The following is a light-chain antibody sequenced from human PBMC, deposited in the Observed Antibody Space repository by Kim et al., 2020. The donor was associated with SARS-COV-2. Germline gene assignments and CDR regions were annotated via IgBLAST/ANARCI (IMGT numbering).Light chain of an antibody. J-gene: IGLJ2*01. Sequence: TVTISCTRSSGSIASNCVQWYQQRPGSAPTTVIYEDNQRPSGVPDRFSGSIDSSSNSASLTISGLKTEDEADYYCQSYDSSNQGVFGGGTQLTVL. CDR3: QSYDSSNQGV. CDR2: EDN. V-gene: IGLV6-57*03. CDR1: SGSIASNC.